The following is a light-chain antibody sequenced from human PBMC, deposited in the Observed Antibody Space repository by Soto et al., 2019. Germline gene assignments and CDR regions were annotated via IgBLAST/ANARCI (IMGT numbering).Light chain of an antibody. J-gene: IGKJ1*01. CDR2: GAS. CDR1: QSITNNY. CDR3: QQYGSSYPWT. V-gene: IGKV3-20*01. Sequence: EIVLTQSPGTLSLSPGERATLSCRASQSITNNYLAWYQQKPGRAHRLLIYGASSRATGIPDRFSGSGSGTDFTLTIRRLEPEDFAVYYCQQYGSSYPWTFGQGTKVDIK.